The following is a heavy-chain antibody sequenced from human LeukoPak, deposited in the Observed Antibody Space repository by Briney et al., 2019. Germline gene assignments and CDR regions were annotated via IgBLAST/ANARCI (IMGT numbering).Heavy chain of an antibody. CDR1: GGSISSSSYY. CDR3: ARERSGTVGWFDP. V-gene: IGHV4-39*07. J-gene: IGHJ5*02. D-gene: IGHD1-1*01. Sequence: SETLSLTCTVSGGSISSSSYYWGWIRQPPGKGLEWIGSIYYSGSTYYNPSLKSRVTISVDTSKNQFSLKLSSVTAADTAVYYCARERSGTVGWFDPWGQGTLVTVSS. CDR2: IYYSGST.